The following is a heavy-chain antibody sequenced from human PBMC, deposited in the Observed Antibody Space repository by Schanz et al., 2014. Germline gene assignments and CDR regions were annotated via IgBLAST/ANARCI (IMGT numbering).Heavy chain of an antibody. V-gene: IGHV3-30*04. CDR1: GFSFSTYI. CDR2: ISSDGVHK. Sequence: VQLLESGGALEQPGGSLRLSCAASGFSFSTYIMHWVRRAPGKGLDWVAAISSDGVHKSFADSVKGRFTFSRDNSKNTLYLQMNSMRAEDTAVYYCVKDLQRELLRDDHYYGMDVWGQGTTVTVSS. J-gene: IGHJ6*02. D-gene: IGHD1-26*01. CDR3: VKDLQRELLRDDHYYGMDV.